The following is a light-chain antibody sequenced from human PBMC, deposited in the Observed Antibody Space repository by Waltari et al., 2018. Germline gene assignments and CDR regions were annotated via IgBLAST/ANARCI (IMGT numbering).Light chain of an antibody. CDR1: SGSIASNY. J-gene: IGLJ3*02. Sequence: NFLLTQPHSVSESPGETITISCTRTSGSIASNYVHWYQQRPGTAPTTVIYEANHRLSGVADGLSGDIERSCNAASLTIAGLMTEDEADDYCQCYDSSNCDWVFGGGTKVTVL. CDR3: QCYDSSNCDWV. V-gene: IGLV6-57*03. CDR2: EAN.